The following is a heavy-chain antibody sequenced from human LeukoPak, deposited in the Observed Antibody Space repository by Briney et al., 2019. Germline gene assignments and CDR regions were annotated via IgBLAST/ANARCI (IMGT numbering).Heavy chain of an antibody. V-gene: IGHV1-8*01. D-gene: IGHD2-2*01. J-gene: IGHJ4*02. CDR2: MNPNSGDT. CDR1: GYIFTNYD. Sequence: GASVKVSCKASGYIFTNYDVNWVRQATGQGLEWVGWMNPNSGDTGYAQEFQGRITMTRNTSISTAYMELSSLTSEDTAVYYCARGGDPSSSSSDYWGKGTLVTVSP. CDR3: ARGGDPSSSSSDY.